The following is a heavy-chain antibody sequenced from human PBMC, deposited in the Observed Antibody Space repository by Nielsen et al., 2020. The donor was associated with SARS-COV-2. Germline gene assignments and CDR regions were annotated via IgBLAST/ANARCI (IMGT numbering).Heavy chain of an antibody. CDR1: GFTFDDYG. Sequence: GESLKISCAASGFTFDDYGMSWVRQAPGKGLEWVSGINWNGGSTGYADSVKGRFTISRDNAKNSLYLQMNSLRAKDTALYHCARVYSYGYPSPWFDPWGQGTLVTVSS. J-gene: IGHJ5*02. D-gene: IGHD5-18*01. CDR3: ARVYSYGYPSPWFDP. V-gene: IGHV3-20*01. CDR2: INWNGGST.